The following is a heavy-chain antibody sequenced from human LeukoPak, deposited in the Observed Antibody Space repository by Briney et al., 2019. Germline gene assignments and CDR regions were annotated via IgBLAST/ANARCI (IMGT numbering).Heavy chain of an antibody. J-gene: IGHJ4*02. V-gene: IGHV3-53*01. CDR3: ARDVGSGYDLTFIFDY. CDR1: EFSVGSSY. CDR2: IYSGGST. D-gene: IGHD5-12*01. Sequence: GGSLRLSCAASEFSVGSSYMTWVRQAPGKGLEWVSLIYSGGSTYYADSVKGRFTISRDNAKNSLYLQMNSLRAEDTALYYCARDVGSGYDLTFIFDYWGQGTLVTVSS.